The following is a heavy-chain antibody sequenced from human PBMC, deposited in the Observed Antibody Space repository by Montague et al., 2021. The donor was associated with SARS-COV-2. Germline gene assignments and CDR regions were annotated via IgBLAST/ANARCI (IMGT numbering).Heavy chain of an antibody. Sequence: SEILSLTCTVSGGSISSSSYYWGWIRQPPGKGLEWIGSIYYSGSTYYNPSLKSRVTISVDTSKNQFSLKLSSVTAADTAVYYCARVGRQQLVRLSGMDVWGQGTTVTVFS. CDR1: GGSISSSSYY. CDR3: ARVGRQQLVRLSGMDV. J-gene: IGHJ6*02. V-gene: IGHV4-39*07. CDR2: IYYSGST. D-gene: IGHD6-13*01.